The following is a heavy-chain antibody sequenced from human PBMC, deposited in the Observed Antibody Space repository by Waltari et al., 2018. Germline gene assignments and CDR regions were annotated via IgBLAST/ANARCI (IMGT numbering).Heavy chain of an antibody. CDR1: GFTFSSYD. J-gene: IGHJ4*02. V-gene: IGHV3-23*01. D-gene: IGHD3-10*01. CDR2: ISGSGGST. Sequence: EVQLLESGGGLVQPGGSLRLSCAASGFTFSSYDMSWVRQAPGEGLEWGSAISGSGGSTYYADSVKGRFTISRDNSKNTLYLQMNSLRAEDTAVYYCAKVTSAYGSGEIDYWGQGTLVTVSS. CDR3: AKVTSAYGSGEIDY.